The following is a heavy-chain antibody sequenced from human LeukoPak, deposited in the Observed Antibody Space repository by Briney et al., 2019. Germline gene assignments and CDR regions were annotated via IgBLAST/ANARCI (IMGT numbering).Heavy chain of an antibody. D-gene: IGHD1-26*01. CDR2: ISGSGGST. CDR3: ANGWELLRFDY. CDR1: GFTFSSYA. Sequence: GGSLRLSCAASGFTFSSYAMSWVRQAPGKGLEWVSAISGSGGSTYYADSVKGRFTISRDNSKNTLYLQVNSLRAEDTAVYYCANGWELLRFDYWGQGTLVTASS. V-gene: IGHV3-23*01. J-gene: IGHJ4*02.